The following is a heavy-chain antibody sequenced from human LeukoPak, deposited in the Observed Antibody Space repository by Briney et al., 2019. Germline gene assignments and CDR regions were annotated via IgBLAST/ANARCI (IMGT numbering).Heavy chain of an antibody. V-gene: IGHV4-59*01. Sequence: PSETLSLTCTVSGGSFSSYYWSWIRQPPGKGLEWIGYIYYRGRTNYTPSLKSRVTISVDTSNNQFSLKLSSVTAADTAVYYCARVGEYCSGGSCYSRYYYYYYMDVWGKGTTVTVSS. J-gene: IGHJ6*03. D-gene: IGHD2-15*01. CDR2: IYYRGRT. CDR1: GGSFSSYY. CDR3: ARVGEYCSGGSCYSRYYYYYYMDV.